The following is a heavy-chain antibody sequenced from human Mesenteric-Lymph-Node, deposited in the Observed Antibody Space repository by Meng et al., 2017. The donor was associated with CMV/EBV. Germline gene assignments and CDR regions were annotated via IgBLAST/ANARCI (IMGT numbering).Heavy chain of an antibody. CDR1: GDSFTRHW. V-gene: IGHV5-51*01. CDR2: IYPGDSDT. Sequence: KVSCKGSGDSFTRHWVGWVRQMPGKGLEWMGIIYPGDSDTKYSPSFQGQVTISVDKSVSTAYLQWSSLKASDTAIYYCARAPGRLTSTDYWGEGTLVTVSS. J-gene: IGHJ4*02. CDR3: ARAPGRLTSTDY. D-gene: IGHD2-15*01.